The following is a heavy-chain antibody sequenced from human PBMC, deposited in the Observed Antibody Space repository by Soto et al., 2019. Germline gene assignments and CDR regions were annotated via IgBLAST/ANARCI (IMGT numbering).Heavy chain of an antibody. CDR3: AREAPMDV. V-gene: IGHV3-53*01. CDR1: GFTVSSKY. J-gene: IGHJ6*02. CDR2: IWSAGLI. Sequence: GGELIQPGGSLRLSCAASGFTVSSKYMSWVRQAPGKGLEWVSVIWSAGLIYYADSVRGRFTISRDISKNILYLEMTSLRADDTAVYYCAREAPMDVWGRGTTVTVSS.